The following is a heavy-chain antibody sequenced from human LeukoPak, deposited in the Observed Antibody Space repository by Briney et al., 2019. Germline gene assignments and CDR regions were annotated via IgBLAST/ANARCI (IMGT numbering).Heavy chain of an antibody. V-gene: IGHV1-18*01. CDR2: ISAYNGNT. CDR3: ARSFFYGERATEQYRFFFWFDP. J-gene: IGHJ5*02. Sequence: GASVKVSCKASGYTFTSYGISWVRQAPGQGLEWMGWISAYNGNTNYAQKLQGRVTMTTDTSTSTAYMELRSLRSDDTAVYYYARSFFYGERATEQYRFFFWFDPWGQGTLVTVSS. D-gene: IGHD3-3*01. CDR1: GYTFTSYG.